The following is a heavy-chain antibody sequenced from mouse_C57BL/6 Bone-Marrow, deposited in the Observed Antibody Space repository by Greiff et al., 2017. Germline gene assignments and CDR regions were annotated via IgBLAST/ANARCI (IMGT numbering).Heavy chain of an antibody. CDR2: ISNLAYSI. CDR3: ARHGDDYGGFAY. J-gene: IGHJ3*01. CDR1: GFTFSDYG. V-gene: IGHV5-15*01. Sequence: DVKLVESGGGLVQPGGSLKLSCAASGFTFSDYGMAWVRQAPRKGPEWVAFISNLAYSIYYADTVTGRFTISRENAKNTLYLEMSSLRSEDTAMYYCARHGDDYGGFAYWGQGTLVTVSA. D-gene: IGHD2-4*01.